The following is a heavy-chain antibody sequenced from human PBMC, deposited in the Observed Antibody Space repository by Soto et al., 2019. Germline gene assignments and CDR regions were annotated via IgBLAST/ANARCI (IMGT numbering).Heavy chain of an antibody. D-gene: IGHD2-21*02. V-gene: IGHV4-30-2*01. CDR1: GGSISSGGYF. J-gene: IGHJ5*02. CDR2: IYHSGST. Sequence: QLQLQESGSGLVKPSQTLSLTCAVSGGSISSGGYFWSWIRQPPGKGLEWIGYIYHSGSTYYNPSRKSRISISVDRSKNQFSLKLRSVTAADTAVYYCARVRGPYGVGDCYPPTPNRFDPLGQGNLVTVSS. CDR3: ARVRGPYGVGDCYPPTPNRFDP.